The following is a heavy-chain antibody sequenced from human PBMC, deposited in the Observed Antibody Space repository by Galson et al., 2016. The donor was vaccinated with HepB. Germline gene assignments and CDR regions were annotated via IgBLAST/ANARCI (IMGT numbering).Heavy chain of an antibody. CDR1: GGTFSSYA. D-gene: IGHD2-15*01. CDR3: TRGSRCSAGTCYSPAFDY. J-gene: IGHJ2*01. CDR2: ISGTNGNT. Sequence: SVKVSCKASGGTFSSYAFSWVRQAPGQGFEWMGWISGTNGNTNYAQSLQGRVTMTRDISTNTAYLELRGLREDDTATYYCTRGSRCSAGTCYSPAFDYWGRGTLVTVSS. V-gene: IGHV1-18*01.